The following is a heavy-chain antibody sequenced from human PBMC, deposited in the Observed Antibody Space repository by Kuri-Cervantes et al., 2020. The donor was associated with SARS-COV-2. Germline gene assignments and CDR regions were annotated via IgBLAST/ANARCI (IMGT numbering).Heavy chain of an antibody. V-gene: IGHV3-23*01. CDR3: AKDPNYYDSSGYYY. Sequence: LSLTCAASGFTFSSYAMSWVRQAPGKGLEWVSAISGSGGSTYYADSVKGRFTISRDNSKNTLYLQMNSLRAEDTAVYYCAKDPNYYDSSGYYYWGQGTLVTVSS. J-gene: IGHJ4*02. CDR2: ISGSGGST. CDR1: GFTFSSYA. D-gene: IGHD3-22*01.